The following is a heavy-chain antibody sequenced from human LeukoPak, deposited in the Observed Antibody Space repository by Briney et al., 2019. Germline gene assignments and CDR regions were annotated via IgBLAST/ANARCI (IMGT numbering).Heavy chain of an antibody. CDR1: GYSFTNFW. Sequence: GESLKISCKGSGYSFTNFWIGWVRQMPGKGLEWMGVISPGDSGIRYSPSFQGQVTISVDKSISTAYLQWSSLKASDSAMYYCARSDSSGPARGIQYWGQGTLVTVSS. V-gene: IGHV5-51*01. J-gene: IGHJ1*01. D-gene: IGHD3-22*01. CDR3: ARSDSSGPARGIQY. CDR2: ISPGDSGI.